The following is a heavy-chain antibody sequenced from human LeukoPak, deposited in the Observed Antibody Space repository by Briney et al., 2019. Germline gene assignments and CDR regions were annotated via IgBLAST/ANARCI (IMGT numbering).Heavy chain of an antibody. V-gene: IGHV3-74*01. CDR3: ARGMAEYSSSPYYIDY. CDR2: INSDGSST. CDR1: GFIFSSYW. J-gene: IGHJ4*02. D-gene: IGHD6-13*01. Sequence: GGSLRLSCAASGFIFSSYWMHWVRQAPGKGLVWVSRINSDGSSTSYADSVKGRFTISRDNAKNTLYLQMNSLRAEDTAVYYCARGMAEYSSSPYYIDYWGQGTLVTVSS.